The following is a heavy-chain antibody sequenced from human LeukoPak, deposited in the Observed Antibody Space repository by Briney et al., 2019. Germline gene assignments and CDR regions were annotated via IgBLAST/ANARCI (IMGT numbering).Heavy chain of an antibody. CDR1: GFIVSTNH. V-gene: IGHV3-66*01. J-gene: IGHJ5*02. CDR2: IYDGDAT. CDR3: AKEEDRWEWFDP. Sequence: PGGSLRLSCAASGFIVSTNHMSLVRQAPGKGLEWGSVIYDGDATQYADSVKGRFTISRDNSKNTLYLQMNSLRVEDTAVYYCAKEEDRWEWFDPWGQGTLVTVSS. D-gene: IGHD1-26*01.